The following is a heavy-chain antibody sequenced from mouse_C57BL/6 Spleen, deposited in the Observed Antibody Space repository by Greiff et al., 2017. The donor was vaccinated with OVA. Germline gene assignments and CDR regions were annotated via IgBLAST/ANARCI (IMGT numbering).Heavy chain of an antibody. J-gene: IGHJ1*03. CDR1: GYTFTSYW. CDR3: ASEAITTRYFDV. CDR2: IDPSDSET. Sequence: QVQLQQPGAELVRPGSSVKLSCKASGYTFTSYWMHWVKQRPIQGLEWIGNIDPSDSETHYNQKFKDKATLTVDKSSSTAYMQLSSHTSEDSAVYYCASEAITTRYFDVWGTGTTVTVSS. D-gene: IGHD1-1*01. V-gene: IGHV1-52*01.